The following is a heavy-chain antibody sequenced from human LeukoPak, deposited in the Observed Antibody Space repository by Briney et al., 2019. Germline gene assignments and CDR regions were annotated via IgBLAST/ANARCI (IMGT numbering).Heavy chain of an antibody. V-gene: IGHV4-38-2*01. CDR1: GYSISSGYY. J-gene: IGHJ4*02. CDR2: IYHSGST. D-gene: IGHD3-10*01. Sequence: PSETLSLTCAVSGYSISSGYYWGWIRPPPGKGLEWIGSIYHSGSTYYNPSLKSRVTISIDTSKNQLSLKLNSVIAADTAVYYCARQSYDSGRLYYTYWGQGTLVTVSS. CDR3: ARQSYDSGRLYYTY.